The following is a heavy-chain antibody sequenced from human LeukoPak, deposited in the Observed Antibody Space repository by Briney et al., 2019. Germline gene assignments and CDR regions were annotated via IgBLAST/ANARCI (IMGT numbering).Heavy chain of an antibody. CDR1: GFTFSSYA. J-gene: IGHJ6*02. D-gene: IGHD2-21*02. CDR3: ARASYCGGDCYPKFYYYYGMDV. CDR2: ISGSGGST. V-gene: IGHV3-23*01. Sequence: GGSLRLSCAASGFTFSSYAMSWVRQAPGKGLDWVSGISGSGGSTYHADSVEGRFTISRDNSKNTLYLQMNSLRAEDTAVYYCARASYCGGDCYPKFYYYYGMDVWGQGTTVTVSS.